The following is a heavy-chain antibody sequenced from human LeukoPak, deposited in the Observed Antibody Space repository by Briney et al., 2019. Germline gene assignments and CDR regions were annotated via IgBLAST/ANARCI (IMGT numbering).Heavy chain of an antibody. CDR2: MYYSGDT. D-gene: IGHD6-19*01. CDR3: ARGRGWYDY. J-gene: IGHJ4*02. CDR1: GGSFSGYY. Sequence: SETLSLTCAVYGGSFSGYYWSWIRQPPGKGLEWIAYMYYSGDTNYSPSLKSRVTISMDTSKKQFSLKMTFVTAADTAVYYCARGRGWYDYWGQGTLVTVSS. V-gene: IGHV4-59*01.